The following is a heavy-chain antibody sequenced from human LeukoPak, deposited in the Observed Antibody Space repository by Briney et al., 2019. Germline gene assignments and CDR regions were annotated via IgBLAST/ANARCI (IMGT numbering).Heavy chain of an antibody. CDR3: ARGGGLDV. V-gene: IGHV3-48*01. CDR1: GFTFSSYS. D-gene: IGHD3-16*01. CDR2: ISSSSSTI. Sequence: PGGSLRFSCAASGFTFSSYSMNWVRQAPGKGLEWVSYISSSSSTIYYADSVKGRFTISRDNAKNSLYLQMSNLRAEDTAVYFCARGGGLDVWGQGATVTVSS. J-gene: IGHJ6*02.